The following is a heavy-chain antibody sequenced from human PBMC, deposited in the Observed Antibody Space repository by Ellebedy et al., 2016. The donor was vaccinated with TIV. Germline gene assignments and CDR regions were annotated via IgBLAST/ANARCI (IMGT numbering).Heavy chain of an antibody. CDR1: GFTFNTYS. D-gene: IGHD3-3*01. Sequence: GGSLRLSCAASGFTFNTYSMNWVRQAPGKGPEWVSYISSSGNIIYYADSVKGRFTTSRDNAKNSLYLQMDSLRVEDTAVYHCARDWSGNYERTWPGWYFDFWGQGSLVTVSS. J-gene: IGHJ4*02. CDR2: ISSSGNII. V-gene: IGHV3-48*04. CDR3: ARDWSGNYERTWPGWYFDF.